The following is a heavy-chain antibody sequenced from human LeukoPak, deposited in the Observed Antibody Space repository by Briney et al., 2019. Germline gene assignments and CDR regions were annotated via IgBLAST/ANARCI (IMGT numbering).Heavy chain of an antibody. Sequence: SETLSLTCTVSGGSIFIGSYYWGWIRQPPGKGLEWIGSVDYSGSTYCSPSLKSRVTVSVDTSKNQFSLKLSSVTAADTAVYYCARHRGGWDAFDIWGQGTVVPVSS. CDR3: ARHRGGWDAFDI. CDR1: GGSIFIGSYY. J-gene: IGHJ3*02. V-gene: IGHV4-39*01. CDR2: VDYSGST.